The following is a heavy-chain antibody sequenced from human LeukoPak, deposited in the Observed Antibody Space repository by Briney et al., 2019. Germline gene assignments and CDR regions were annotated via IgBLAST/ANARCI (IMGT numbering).Heavy chain of an antibody. CDR3: ARQGCSSTSCYAIDYYYYYGMDV. CDR1: GYSFTSYW. J-gene: IGHJ6*02. Sequence: GESLKISCKGSGYSFTSYWIGWVRQMPGKGLEWMGIIYPGDSGTRYSPSFQGQVTISADKSISTAYLQWSSLKASDTAMYYCARQGCSSTSCYAIDYYYYYGMDVWGQGTTVTVSS. D-gene: IGHD2-2*01. V-gene: IGHV5-51*01. CDR2: IYPGDSGT.